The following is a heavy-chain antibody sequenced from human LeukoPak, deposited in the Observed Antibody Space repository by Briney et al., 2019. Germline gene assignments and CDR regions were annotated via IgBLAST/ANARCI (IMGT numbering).Heavy chain of an antibody. CDR2: IYYSGST. V-gene: IGHV4-61*01. CDR1: GGSVSTESYY. Sequence: SETLSLTCTVSGGSVSTESYYWSWIRQPPGKGLEWIAYIYYSGSTNYNPSLKSRVTMSVDTSKNQFSLKLSSVTAADTAVYYCARDRVRGNSNPFFDYWGQGTLVTVSS. J-gene: IGHJ4*02. CDR3: ARDRVRGNSNPFFDY. D-gene: IGHD4-11*01.